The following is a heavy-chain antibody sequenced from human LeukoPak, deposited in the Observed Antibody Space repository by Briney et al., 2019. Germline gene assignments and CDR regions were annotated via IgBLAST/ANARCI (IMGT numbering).Heavy chain of an antibody. J-gene: IGHJ3*02. D-gene: IGHD3-10*01. CDR3: ASGSGRQYAFDI. CDR1: GGSISSYY. Sequence: SETLSLTCTVSGGSISSYYWSWIRQPPGKGLEWIGYIYYSGSTNYNPSLKSRVTISVDTSKDQFSLKLSSVTAADTAVYYCASGSGRQYAFDIWGQGTMVTVSS. V-gene: IGHV4-59*01. CDR2: IYYSGST.